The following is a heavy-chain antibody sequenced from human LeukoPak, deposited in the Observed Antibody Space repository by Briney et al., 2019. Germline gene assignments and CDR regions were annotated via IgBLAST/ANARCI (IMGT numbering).Heavy chain of an antibody. CDR2: INPNSGGT. J-gene: IGHJ3*02. D-gene: IGHD2-2*01. V-gene: IGHV1-2*02. CDR3: AVRGCSSTSCYLGYAFDI. Sequence: ASVKVSCKASGYTFTVYYMHWVRQAPGQGLEWMGWINPNSGGTNYAQKFQGRVTMTRDTSISTAYMELSRLRSDDTAVYYCAVRGCSSTSCYLGYAFDIWGQGTMVTVSS. CDR1: GYTFTVYY.